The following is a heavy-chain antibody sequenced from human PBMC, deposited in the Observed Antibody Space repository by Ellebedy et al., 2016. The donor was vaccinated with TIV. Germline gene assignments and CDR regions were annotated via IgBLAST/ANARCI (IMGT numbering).Heavy chain of an antibody. V-gene: IGHV4-34*01. CDR2: INHSGST. J-gene: IGHJ6*03. D-gene: IGHD2-2*01. CDR3: ARGHRYCSSTGCYGYYYYMDV. Sequence: SETLSLTXAVYGGSFSGYYWSWIRQPPGKGPEWIGEINHSGSTNYNPSLKSRVTISVDTSKNQFSLKLSSVTAADTAVYYCARGHRYCSSTGCYGYYYYMDVWGKGTTVTVSS. CDR1: GGSFSGYY.